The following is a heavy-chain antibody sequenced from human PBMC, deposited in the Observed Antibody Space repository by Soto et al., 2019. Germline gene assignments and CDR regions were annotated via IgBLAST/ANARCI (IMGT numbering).Heavy chain of an antibody. Sequence: QVQLQESGPGLVKPSETLSLTCTVSDDSSSSYKWSWIRQPSGRRLEWIGYIDSNGGTSYNPSLQSRVTISIDTSTKQFSLKLSSVTAADTAVYYCVRQGFGRLHGLVDVWGQGTTVTVSS. J-gene: IGHJ6*02. CDR2: IDSNGGT. CDR1: DDSSSSYK. CDR3: VRQGFGRLHGLVDV. V-gene: IGHV4-59*08. D-gene: IGHD3-10*01.